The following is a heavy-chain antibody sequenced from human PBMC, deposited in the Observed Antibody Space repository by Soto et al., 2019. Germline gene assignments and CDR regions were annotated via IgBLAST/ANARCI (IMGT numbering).Heavy chain of an antibody. V-gene: IGHV3-21*01. CDR3: ARDYGSSWYWRRDYYYYGMDV. J-gene: IGHJ6*02. CDR1: GFTFSSYS. D-gene: IGHD6-13*01. Sequence: PGGSLRLSCAASGFTFSSYSMNWVRQAPGKGLEWVSSISSSSSYIYYADSVKGRFTISRDNAKNSLYLQMNSLRAEDTAVYYCARDYGSSWYWRRDYYYYGMDVWGQGTTVTVSS. CDR2: ISSSSSYI.